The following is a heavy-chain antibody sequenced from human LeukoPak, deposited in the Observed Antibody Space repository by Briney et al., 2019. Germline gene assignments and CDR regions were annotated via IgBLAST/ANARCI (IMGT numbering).Heavy chain of an antibody. V-gene: IGHV3-30*14. CDR2: ISYDGSNK. CDR3: ARDGPRSIAAAGTTLNWFDP. CDR1: GFTFSSYA. D-gene: IGHD6-13*01. J-gene: IGHJ5*02. Sequence: PGGSLRLSCETSGFTFSSYAMLWVRQAPGKGLEWVAVISYDGSNKYYADSVKGRFTISRDNSKNTLYLQMNSLRSEDTAVYYCARDGPRSIAAAGTTLNWFDPWGQGTLVTVSS.